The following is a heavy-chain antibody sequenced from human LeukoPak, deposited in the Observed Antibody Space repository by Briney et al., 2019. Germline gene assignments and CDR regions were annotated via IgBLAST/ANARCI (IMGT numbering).Heavy chain of an antibody. CDR3: TRDQT. CDR1: LGSHW. V-gene: IGHV3-7*01. J-gene: IGHJ4*02. CDR2: IKEDGSQK. Sequence: EGSLRLSCVGALGSHWMGWVRQAPGKGLEWVANIKEDGSQKYYMDSVKGRFTISRDNAKGSLFLQMNNLRVEDTAVYYCTRDQTWGQGTLVTVSS.